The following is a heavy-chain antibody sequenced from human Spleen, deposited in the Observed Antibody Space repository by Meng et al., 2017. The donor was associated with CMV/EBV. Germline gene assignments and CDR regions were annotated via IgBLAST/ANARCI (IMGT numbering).Heavy chain of an antibody. Sequence: LPCAVPGGPISNNNWWPWGRQSPGKGLEWIGEIYHSGTTNYNPSFKSRVTISIDKSKNHFSLKLTSVTAADTAVYYCARDSGNYFDSWGQGALVTSPQ. D-gene: IGHD1-26*01. J-gene: IGHJ4*02. V-gene: IGHV4-4*02. CDR1: GGPISNNNW. CDR2: IYHSGTT. CDR3: ARDSGNYFDS.